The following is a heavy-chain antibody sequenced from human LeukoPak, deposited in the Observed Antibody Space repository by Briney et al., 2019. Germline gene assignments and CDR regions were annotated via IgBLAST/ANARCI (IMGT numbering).Heavy chain of an antibody. D-gene: IGHD2-21*02. J-gene: IGHJ4*02. Sequence: SVKVSCKASGDTFSYYGIKWLRQAPGQGLEWMGRIIPIRDISNLAQKFQGRVAITADGSTDTAYLELSRLRSEDTAVYYCVRALGVVSDSALAYWGQGTPVTVSS. CDR2: IIPIRDIS. CDR1: GDTFSYYG. CDR3: VRALGVVSDSALAY. V-gene: IGHV1-69*04.